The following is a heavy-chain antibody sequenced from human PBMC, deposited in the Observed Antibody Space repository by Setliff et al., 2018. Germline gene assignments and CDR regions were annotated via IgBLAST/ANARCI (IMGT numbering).Heavy chain of an antibody. CDR1: GFVFGTYG. D-gene: IGHD3-10*01. J-gene: IGHJ6*03. CDR2: VRFDGSNK. Sequence: GGSLRLSCAASGFVFGTYGMHWVRQAPGKGLDWVASVRFDGSNKYYTDSVKGRFTISRDNSKNTQYLQMNSLRPEDTAVYYCARDPTRFTKFRGVSIRYFYMDVWGKGTTVTVSS. CDR3: ARDPTRFTKFRGVSIRYFYMDV. V-gene: IGHV3-30*02.